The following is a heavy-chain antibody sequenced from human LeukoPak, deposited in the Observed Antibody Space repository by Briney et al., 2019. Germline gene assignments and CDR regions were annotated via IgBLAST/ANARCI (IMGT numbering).Heavy chain of an antibody. V-gene: IGHV3-74*03. CDR3: ARDRDHSFDY. CDR1: GFPSGTYL. Sequence: GGSLRLSCAASGFPSGTYLMHWVRQAPGKGLVWVSHINSDGSSTAYADSVKGRFTISRDNAKNTLYLQMNSLRAEDTAVYYCARDRDHSFDYWGQGTLVTV. J-gene: IGHJ4*02. CDR2: INSDGSST.